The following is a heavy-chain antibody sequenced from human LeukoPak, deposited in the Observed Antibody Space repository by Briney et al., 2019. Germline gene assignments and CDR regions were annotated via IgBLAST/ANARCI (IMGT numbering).Heavy chain of an antibody. J-gene: IGHJ3*02. CDR3: ARDRISINALDM. D-gene: IGHD1-14*01. CDR2: ISHIGST. Sequence: PSETLSLTCTVSGASISGHYLTWLRQPPGMGLEWIGYISHIGSTNYNPSLKSRVTISVDTSKNQFSLKLTSVTAADTAVYYCARDRISINALDMWGQGTMVTVSS. V-gene: IGHV4-59*11. CDR1: GASISGHY.